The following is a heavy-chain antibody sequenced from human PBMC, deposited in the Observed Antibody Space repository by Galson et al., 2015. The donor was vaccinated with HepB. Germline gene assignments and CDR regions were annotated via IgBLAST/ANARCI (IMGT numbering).Heavy chain of an antibody. V-gene: IGHV3-11*06. CDR3: ARDCSSTSCYTRWYFDL. CDR2: ISSSSSYT. J-gene: IGHJ2*01. D-gene: IGHD2-2*02. CDR1: GFTFSDYY. Sequence: SLRLSCAASGFTFSDYYMSWLRQAPGKGLEWVSYISSSSSYTNYADSVKGRFTISRDNAKNSLYLQMNSLRAEDTAVYYCARDCSSTSCYTRWYFDLWGRGTLVTVSS.